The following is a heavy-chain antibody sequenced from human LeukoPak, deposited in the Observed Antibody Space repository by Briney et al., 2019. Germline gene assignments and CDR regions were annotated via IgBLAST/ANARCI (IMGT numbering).Heavy chain of an antibody. CDR2: ISGSSRHK. V-gene: IGHV3-21*01. Sequence: GGSLRLSCAASGFTFSSYTMNWVRQAPGKGLEWVSSISGSSRHKYYADSVKGRFTISRDNAKNSLYVQMNSLRAEDTAVYYCARAANFAAGYYIDYWGQGTLVTVSS. D-gene: IGHD6-13*01. J-gene: IGHJ4*02. CDR3: ARAANFAAGYYIDY. CDR1: GFTFSSYT.